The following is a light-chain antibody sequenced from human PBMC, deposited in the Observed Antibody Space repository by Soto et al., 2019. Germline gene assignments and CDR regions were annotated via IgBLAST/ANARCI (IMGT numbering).Light chain of an antibody. J-gene: IGLJ3*02. Sequence: QLVLTQPPSASGTPGQRVTISCSGSTSNIESNNVDWYLQLPGTAPKLLIYGGNQRPSGIPDRFSGSKSGTSASLAISGLQSEDEGDYHCAAWDDSLNGPVFGGGTKLTVL. CDR3: AAWDDSLNGPV. V-gene: IGLV1-44*01. CDR1: TSNIESNN. CDR2: GGN.